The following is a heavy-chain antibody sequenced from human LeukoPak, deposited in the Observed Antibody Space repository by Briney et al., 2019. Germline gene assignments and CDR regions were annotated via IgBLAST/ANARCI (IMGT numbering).Heavy chain of an antibody. CDR3: ARVDTAMIKAFDY. Sequence: PGGSLRLSCAASGFTFSSYVMSWVRQAPGKGLEWVSTIRISSDSTYYTVSVKGRFTISRDNSKNTLYMQMNSLRAEDTAVYYCARVDTAMIKAFDYWGQGTLVTVSS. D-gene: IGHD5-18*01. J-gene: IGHJ4*02. CDR2: IRISSDST. V-gene: IGHV3-23*01. CDR1: GFTFSSYV.